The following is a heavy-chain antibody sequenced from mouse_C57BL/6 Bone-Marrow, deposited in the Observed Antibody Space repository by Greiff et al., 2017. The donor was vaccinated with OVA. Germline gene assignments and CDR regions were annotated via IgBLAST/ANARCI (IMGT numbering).Heavy chain of an antibody. CDR3: ARALLFYGYHGLMDY. CDR1: GYTFTSYW. D-gene: IGHD2-2*01. V-gene: IGHV1-64*01. CDR2: IHPNSGST. Sequence: QLQQPGAELVKPGASVKLSCKASGYTFTSYWMHWVKQRPGQGLEWIGMIHPNSGSTNYNEKFKSKATLTVDKSSSTAYMQLSSLTSEDSAVYYWARALLFYGYHGLMDYWGQGTSVTVSS. J-gene: IGHJ4*01.